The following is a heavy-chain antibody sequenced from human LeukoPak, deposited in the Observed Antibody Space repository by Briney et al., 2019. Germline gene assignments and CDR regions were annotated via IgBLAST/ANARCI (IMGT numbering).Heavy chain of an antibody. Sequence: PSETLSLTCTVSGGSISSYYWSWIRQPPGKGLEWIGYIYYSGSTNYNPSLKSRVTISVDTSKNQFSLKLSSVTAADTAVYYCARVPTVPYYYYYMDVWGKGITVTVSS. CDR2: IYYSGST. V-gene: IGHV4-59*01. CDR3: ARVPTVPYYYYYMDV. CDR1: GGSISSYY. D-gene: IGHD4-17*01. J-gene: IGHJ6*03.